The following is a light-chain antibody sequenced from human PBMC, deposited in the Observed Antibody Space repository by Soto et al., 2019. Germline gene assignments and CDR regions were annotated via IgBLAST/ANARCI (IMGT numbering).Light chain of an antibody. CDR3: SSYTSSLYV. CDR2: EVS. CDR1: SSDVGGYNY. J-gene: IGLJ1*01. V-gene: IGLV2-14*01. Sequence: QSVLTQPASVSGSPGQSITISCTGTSSDVGGYNYVSWYQQHPGKAPKLMIYEVSNRHSGVSNRFSGSKSGNTASLTISGLQAEDEADYYCSSYTSSLYVFGTGTKVTV.